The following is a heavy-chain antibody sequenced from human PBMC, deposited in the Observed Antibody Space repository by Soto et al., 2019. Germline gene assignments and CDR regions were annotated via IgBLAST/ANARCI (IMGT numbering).Heavy chain of an antibody. CDR2: IWYDGSNK. CDR1: GFTFSSYG. Sequence: QVQLVESGGGVVQPGRSLRLSCAASGFTFSSYGMHWVRQAPGKGLEGVAVIWYDGSNKYYADSVKGRFTISRDNSKNTLYLQMNSLRAEDTAVYYCARAGLDYYGMDVWGQGTTVTVSS. V-gene: IGHV3-33*01. CDR3: ARAGLDYYGMDV. D-gene: IGHD6-6*01. J-gene: IGHJ6*02.